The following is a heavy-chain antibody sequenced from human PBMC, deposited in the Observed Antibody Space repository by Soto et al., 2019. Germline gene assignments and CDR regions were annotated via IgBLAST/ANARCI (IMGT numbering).Heavy chain of an antibody. CDR3: ASSKSRWALFAP. Sequence: PGGSLRLSCAASGFTFSSYSMNWVRQAPGKGLEWVSSISSSSSYIYYADSVKGRFTISRDNAKNSLYLQMNSLRAEDTAVYYFASSKSRWALFAPPGQGTLVTVSS. CDR1: GFTFSSYS. CDR2: ISSSSSYI. V-gene: IGHV3-21*01. D-gene: IGHD6-19*01. J-gene: IGHJ5*02.